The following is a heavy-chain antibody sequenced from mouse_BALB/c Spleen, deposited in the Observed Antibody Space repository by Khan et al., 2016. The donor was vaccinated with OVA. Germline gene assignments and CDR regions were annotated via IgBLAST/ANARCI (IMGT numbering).Heavy chain of an antibody. D-gene: IGHD3-1*01. Sequence: QVQLQQSGAELVRPGTSVKISCKASGYTFTNFWLGWVKQRSGHGLEWIGDIYPGGGFTNYNEKFKGKATLTTGTSSSTVYMQLSGLTSEGSAVYVCARWATWYFDVWGAGTTVTVSS. CDR2: IYPGGGFT. CDR3: ARWATWYFDV. V-gene: IGHV1-63*02. CDR1: GYTFTNFW. J-gene: IGHJ1*01.